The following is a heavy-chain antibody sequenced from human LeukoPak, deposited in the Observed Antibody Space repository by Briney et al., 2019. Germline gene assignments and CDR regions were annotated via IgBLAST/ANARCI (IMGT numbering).Heavy chain of an antibody. Sequence: PSVTVSCMAFGYTFTGYYMHWVRQAPGQGVEWMGWINPNSGGTNYAQKFQGRVTMTRDTSSSTAYMELSRLRSDDTAVYYCARGGVRGVITLFDYWGQGTLVTVSS. CDR3: ARGGVRGVITLFDY. J-gene: IGHJ4*02. V-gene: IGHV1-2*02. D-gene: IGHD3-10*01. CDR2: INPNSGGT. CDR1: GYTFTGYY.